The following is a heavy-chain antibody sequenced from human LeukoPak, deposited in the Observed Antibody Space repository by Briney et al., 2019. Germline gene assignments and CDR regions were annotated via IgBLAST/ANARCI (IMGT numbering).Heavy chain of an antibody. D-gene: IGHD5-18*01. CDR3: AKDQLRGYNYGSLDY. CDR2: ISGSGGRT. V-gene: IGHV3-23*01. Sequence: GXEWXXXISGSGGRTYYADSVKGRFTISRDNSKNTLYLQVKSLRAEDTAVYYCAKDQLRGYNYGSLDYWGQGTLVTVSS. J-gene: IGHJ4*02.